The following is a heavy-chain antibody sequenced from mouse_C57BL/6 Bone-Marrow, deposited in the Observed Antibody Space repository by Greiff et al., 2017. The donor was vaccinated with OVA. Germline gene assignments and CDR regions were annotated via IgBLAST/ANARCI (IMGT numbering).Heavy chain of an antibody. CDR1: GYTFTSYG. V-gene: IGHV1-81*01. D-gene: IGHD1-1*01. Sequence: VQLQQSGAELARPGASVKLSCKASGYTFTSYGISWVKQRTGQGLEWIGEIYPRSRNTYYNEKFKGKATLTADKSSSTAYMELRSLTSEDSAVYFCARSYGSSYFDYWGQGTTLTVSS. CDR3: ARSYGSSYFDY. J-gene: IGHJ2*01. CDR2: IYPRSRNT.